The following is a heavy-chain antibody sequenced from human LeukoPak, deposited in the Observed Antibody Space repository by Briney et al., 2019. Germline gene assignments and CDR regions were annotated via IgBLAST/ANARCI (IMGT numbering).Heavy chain of an antibody. Sequence: SETLSLTCTVSGGSISRYYWSWIRQPPGKGLEWIGYVYYSGSTDYNPSLKSRVTISVDTSKNQFSLKLTSVTAADTAVYYCARAEWGSSWYPWDYWGQGTLVTVSS. CDR3: ARAEWGSSWYPWDY. CDR1: GGSISRYY. D-gene: IGHD6-13*01. J-gene: IGHJ4*02. CDR2: VYYSGST. V-gene: IGHV4-59*01.